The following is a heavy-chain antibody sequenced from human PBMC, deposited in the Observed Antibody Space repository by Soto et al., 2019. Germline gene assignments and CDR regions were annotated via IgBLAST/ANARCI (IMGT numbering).Heavy chain of an antibody. D-gene: IGHD2-15*01. CDR3: ASTLGYCSGGSCWDAFDI. J-gene: IGHJ3*02. V-gene: IGHV1-3*01. CDR1: GYTLTSYA. Sequence: ASVKVSCKASGYTLTSYAMHWVRQAPGQRLEWMGWINAGNGNTKYSQKFQGRVTITRDTSASTAYMELSSLRSEDTAVYYCASTLGYCSGGSCWDAFDIWGQGTMVTVSS. CDR2: INAGNGNT.